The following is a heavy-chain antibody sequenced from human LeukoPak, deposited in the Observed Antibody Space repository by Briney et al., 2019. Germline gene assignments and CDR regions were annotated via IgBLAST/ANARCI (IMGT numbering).Heavy chain of an antibody. CDR2: IYTSGST. CDR3: ARDGFSRSTSFWFDP. J-gene: IGHJ5*02. V-gene: IGHV4-4*07. CDR1: GGSISSYY. Sequence: PSETLSLTCTVSGGSISSYYWSWIRQPAGKGLEWIGRIYTSGSTNYNPSLKSRVTMSVDTSKNQFSPKLSSVTAADTAVYYCARDGFSRSTSFWFDPWGQGTLVTVSS. D-gene: IGHD2-2*01.